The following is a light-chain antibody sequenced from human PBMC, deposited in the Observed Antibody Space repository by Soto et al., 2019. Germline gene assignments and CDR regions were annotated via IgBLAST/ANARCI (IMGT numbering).Light chain of an antibody. V-gene: IGKV1-39*01. Sequence: DIQMTQSPSSLSASVEDRVTITCRASQSISNDLNWYQQKPGKAPKLLIYTASSLQSEVPSRFSGSGSGTDFTLTISSLQPEDFATYYCQQSYSTPNTFGQGTKLEIK. J-gene: IGKJ2*01. CDR2: TAS. CDR3: QQSYSTPNT. CDR1: QSISND.